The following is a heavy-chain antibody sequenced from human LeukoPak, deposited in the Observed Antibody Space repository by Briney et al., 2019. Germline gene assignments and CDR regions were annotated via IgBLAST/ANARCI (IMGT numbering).Heavy chain of an antibody. J-gene: IGHJ6*02. V-gene: IGHV3-9*01. CDR3: AKNAAVGDYYYYGMDV. CDR2: ISWNSGSI. D-gene: IGHD3-16*01. CDR1: GFTFDDYA. Sequence: PGGSLRLSCAASGFTFDDYAVHWVRQAPGKGLEWVSGISWNSGSIGYADSVKGRFTISRDNAKNSLYLQMNSLRAEDTALYYCAKNAAVGDYYYYGMDVWGQGTTVTVSS.